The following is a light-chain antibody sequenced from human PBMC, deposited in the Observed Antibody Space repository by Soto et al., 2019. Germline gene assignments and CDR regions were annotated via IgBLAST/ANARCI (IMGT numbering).Light chain of an antibody. J-gene: IGKJ4*01. Sequence: EILLTQSPGPLSLSPGESATLSCRASQSVGRNYLAWFQHKPDQAPRLLIYDASNRATGVPDRFSGSGSGTDFTLSVTRLEPEDFAVYYCHQYAVSPLTFGGGTTVEIK. CDR1: QSVGRNY. CDR3: HQYAVSPLT. V-gene: IGKV3-20*01. CDR2: DAS.